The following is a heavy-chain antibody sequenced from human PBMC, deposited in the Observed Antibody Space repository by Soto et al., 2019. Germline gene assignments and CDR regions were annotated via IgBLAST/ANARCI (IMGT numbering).Heavy chain of an antibody. J-gene: IGHJ6*02. Sequence: PSETLSLTGTVRVGSISTYYLGWIRQRPGKGLEWIGYIYYSGSTSYNPSLKSRVTISVDTSKNQFSLKLRSVTAADTAVYYCASDRSSGWDQGYGMDVWGQGTTVTVSS. CDR1: VGSISTYY. V-gene: IGHV4-59*01. D-gene: IGHD6-19*01. CDR3: ASDRSSGWDQGYGMDV. CDR2: IYYSGST.